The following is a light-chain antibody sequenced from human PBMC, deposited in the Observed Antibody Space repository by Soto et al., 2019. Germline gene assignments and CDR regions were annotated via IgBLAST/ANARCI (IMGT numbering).Light chain of an antibody. CDR3: QQRGSWPAT. J-gene: IGKJ3*01. CDR2: DAS. CDR1: QSVSGDS. V-gene: IGKV3D-20*02. Sequence: EIVLTQSPGTLSLSPGERATLSCRASQSVSGDSLAWYQQKPGQAPRLLIYDASYRASGIPGRFSGSGSGTEFNLTISSLEPEDSAVYYCQQRGSWPATFGPGTKVDIK.